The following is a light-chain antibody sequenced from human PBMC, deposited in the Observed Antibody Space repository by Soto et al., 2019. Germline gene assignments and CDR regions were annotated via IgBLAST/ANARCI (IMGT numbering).Light chain of an antibody. CDR3: QLYGRSTMYT. CDR1: QSVSSSS. Sequence: EIVLTQSPGTRALSPGERATLSCRASQSVSSSSLAWYQQKPGQAPRLLIYGASSRATGLPDRFSGSGSGTDFTLTISRLEPEDFAVYYCQLYGRSTMYTVGQGTRLEIK. CDR2: GAS. V-gene: IGKV3-20*01. J-gene: IGKJ2*01.